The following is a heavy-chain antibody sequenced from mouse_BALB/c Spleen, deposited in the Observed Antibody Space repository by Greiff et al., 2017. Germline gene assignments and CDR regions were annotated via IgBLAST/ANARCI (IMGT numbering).Heavy chain of an antibody. D-gene: IGHD2-14*01. Sequence: VKLMESGPGLVAPSQSLSITCTVSGFSLTGYGVNWVRQPPGKGLEWLGMIWGDGSTDYNSALKSRLSISKDNSKSQVFLKMNSLQTDDTARYYCARSEAYYRYPLDYWGQGTTLTVSS. CDR3: ARSEAYYRYPLDY. J-gene: IGHJ2*01. CDR2: IWGDGST. V-gene: IGHV2-6-7*01. CDR1: GFSLTGYG.